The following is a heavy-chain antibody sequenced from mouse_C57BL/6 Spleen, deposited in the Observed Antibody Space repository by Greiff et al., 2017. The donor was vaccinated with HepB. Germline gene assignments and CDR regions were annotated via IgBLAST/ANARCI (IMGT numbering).Heavy chain of an antibody. CDR2: INPNNGGT. CDR1: GYTFTDYY. CDR3: ARFDYDGYFDY. V-gene: IGHV1-26*01. Sequence: EVQLQQSGPELVKPGASVKISCKASGYTFTDYYMNWVKQSHGKSLEWIGDINPNNGGTSYNQKFKGKATLTVDKSSSTAYMELRSLTSDDSAVYYCARFDYDGYFDYWGQGTTLTVSS. D-gene: IGHD2-4*01. J-gene: IGHJ2*01.